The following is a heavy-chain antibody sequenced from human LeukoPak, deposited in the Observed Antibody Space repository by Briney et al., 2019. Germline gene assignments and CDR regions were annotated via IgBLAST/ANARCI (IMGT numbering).Heavy chain of an antibody. CDR2: IYYSGST. CDR3: ARDRGPGYDILTGYFGNWFDP. Sequence: PSETLSLTCTVSGGSISSYYWSWIRQPPGKGLEWIGYIYYSGSTYYNPSLKSRVTISVDTSKNQFSLKLSSVTAADTAVYYCARDRGPGYDILTGYFGNWFDPWGQGTLVTVSS. V-gene: IGHV4-59*06. J-gene: IGHJ5*02. D-gene: IGHD3-9*01. CDR1: GGSISSYY.